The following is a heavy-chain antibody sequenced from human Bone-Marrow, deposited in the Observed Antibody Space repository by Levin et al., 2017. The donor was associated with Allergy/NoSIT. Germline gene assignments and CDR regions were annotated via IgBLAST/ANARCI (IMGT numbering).Heavy chain of an antibody. Sequence: PSETLSLTCAVYGGSFSGYYWSWIRQPPGKGLEWIGEINHSGSTNYNPSLKSRVTISVDTSKNQFSLKLSSVTAADTAVYYCARSQSGGVDYWGQGTLVTVSS. CDR3: ARSQSGGVDY. CDR1: GGSFSGYY. D-gene: IGHD3-16*01. CDR2: INHSGST. J-gene: IGHJ4*02. V-gene: IGHV4-34*01.